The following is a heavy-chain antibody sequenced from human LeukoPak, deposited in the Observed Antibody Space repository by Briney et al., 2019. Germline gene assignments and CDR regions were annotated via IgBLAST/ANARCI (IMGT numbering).Heavy chain of an antibody. CDR2: INHSGST. CDR3: ARGPRQWLPRGWFDP. Sequence: SETLSLTCAVSGGSFSGYYWSWIRQPPGKGLEWMGEINHSGSTNYNPSLKSRVTISVDTSKNQFSLKLSSVTAADTAVYYCARGPRQWLPRGWFDPWGQGTLVTVSS. D-gene: IGHD6-19*01. CDR1: GGSFSGYY. V-gene: IGHV4-34*01. J-gene: IGHJ5*02.